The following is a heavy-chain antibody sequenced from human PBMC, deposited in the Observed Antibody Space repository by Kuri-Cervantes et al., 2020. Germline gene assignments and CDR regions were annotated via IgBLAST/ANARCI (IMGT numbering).Heavy chain of an antibody. CDR1: GFTVSSNY. Sequence: GESLKISCAASGFTVSSNYMSWVRQAPGKGLEWVSVIYSCGSTYYADSVKGRFTISRDNSKNTLYLQMNSLRAEDTAVYYCAKTPIVVVIAITYYFDYWGQGTLVTVSS. CDR3: AKTPIVVVIAITYYFDY. V-gene: IGHV3-53*01. D-gene: IGHD2-21*01. CDR2: IYSCGST. J-gene: IGHJ4*02.